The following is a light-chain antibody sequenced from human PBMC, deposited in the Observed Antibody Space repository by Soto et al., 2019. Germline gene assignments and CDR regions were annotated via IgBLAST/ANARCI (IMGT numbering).Light chain of an antibody. CDR1: SSDIGSYNY. CDR3: GSYTSDNTLV. CDR2: DVS. J-gene: IGLJ2*01. V-gene: IGLV2-14*03. Sequence: QSVLTQPASVSGSPGQSITISCTRTSSDIGSYNYVSWYQQHPGEVPRLMIYDVSNRPSGVSNRFSGSKSGNTASLTISGLQAEDEADYYCGSYTSDNTLVFGGGTQLTVL.